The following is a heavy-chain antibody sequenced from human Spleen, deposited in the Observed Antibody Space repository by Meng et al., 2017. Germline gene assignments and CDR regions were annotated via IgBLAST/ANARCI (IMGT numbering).Heavy chain of an antibody. J-gene: IGHJ5*02. CDR3: SDFGAAALAP. CDR1: GFRFSDYY. CDR2: IRNKAASYTT. D-gene: IGHD6-13*01. Sequence: EQLAESGGGLVKPGGSLRLSCAASGFRFSDYYMTWIRQAPGKGLEWVGQIRNKAASYTTEYAASVKGRFTISRDDSKNTVYLQMNNLKSDDTAVYYCSDFGAAALAPWGQGTLVTVSS. V-gene: IGHV3-72*01.